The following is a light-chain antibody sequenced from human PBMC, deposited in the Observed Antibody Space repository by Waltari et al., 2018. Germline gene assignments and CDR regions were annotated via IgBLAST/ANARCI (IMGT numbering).Light chain of an antibody. J-gene: IGKJ2*01. CDR2: GAY. Sequence: DIVMTQSPATLSVSPGERVTLSCRASQIFSSNLAWSQQGLGQAPKLLIYGAYNRATGIPARFSGSGSGTEFTLTISSLQSGDFAVYFCQHYDGWPPSYTFGQGTKLEIK. V-gene: IGKV3-15*01. CDR1: QIFSSN. CDR3: QHYDGWPPSYT.